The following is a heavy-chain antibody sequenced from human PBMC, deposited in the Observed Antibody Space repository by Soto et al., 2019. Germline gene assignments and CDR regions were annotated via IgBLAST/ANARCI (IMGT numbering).Heavy chain of an antibody. CDR2: VYHSGST. CDR3: ARDGLSSGLPGRVDP. CDR1: GGSVTSGHYY. Sequence: PSETLSLTCTVSGGSVTSGHYYWSWNRQPPGKGLEWIGYVYHSGSTKYNPSLKGRVTISVDTSKNQFSLKLSSVTAADTAVYYCARDGLSSGLPGRVDPWGQGMLVTVS. D-gene: IGHD6-19*01. V-gene: IGHV4-61*01. J-gene: IGHJ5*02.